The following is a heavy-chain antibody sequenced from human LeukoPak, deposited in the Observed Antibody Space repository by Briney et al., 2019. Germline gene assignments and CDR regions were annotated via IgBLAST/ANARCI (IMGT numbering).Heavy chain of an antibody. CDR2: ISYDGSNK. V-gene: IGHV3-30*18. CDR1: GFTFSSFG. D-gene: IGHD6-13*01. CDR3: AKDKGGSSWRCLDY. J-gene: IGHJ4*02. Sequence: PGGSLRLSCAASGFTFSSFGMHWVRQAPGKGLEWVAVISYDGSNKYYADSVKGRFTISRDNSKNTLYLQMNSLRAEDTAVYYCAKDKGGSSWRCLDYWGQGTLVTVSS.